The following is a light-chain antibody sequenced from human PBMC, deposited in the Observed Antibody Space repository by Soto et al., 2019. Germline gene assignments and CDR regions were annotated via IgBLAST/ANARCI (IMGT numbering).Light chain of an antibody. CDR2: GAS. V-gene: IGKV3-20*01. CDR1: QSITTHY. Sequence: EIVLTQSPGTLSLSPGERAPLSCGAGQSITTHYLAWFQQKPGQPPSRLIYGASYRATGIPDRFSGSGSGTDFTLTITGLEPEDFAVYHCHQYGGSPRYTFGQGTKLEIK. CDR3: HQYGGSPRYT. J-gene: IGKJ2*01.